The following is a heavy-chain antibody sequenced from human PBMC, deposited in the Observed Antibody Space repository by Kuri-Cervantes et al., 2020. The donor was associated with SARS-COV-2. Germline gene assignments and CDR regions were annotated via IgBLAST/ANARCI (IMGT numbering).Heavy chain of an antibody. CDR2: IYYSGST. V-gene: IGHV4-59*12. CDR3: ATSLPYYYGSGSYAIGVDAFDI. D-gene: IGHD3-10*01. J-gene: IGHJ3*02. Sequence: ESLKISCTVSGGSISGYYWSWIRQPPGKGLEWIGYIYYSGSTNYNPSLKSRVTISVDTSKNQFSLKLSSVTAADTAVYYCATSLPYYYGSGSYAIGVDAFDIWGQGTMVTVSS. CDR1: GGSISGYY.